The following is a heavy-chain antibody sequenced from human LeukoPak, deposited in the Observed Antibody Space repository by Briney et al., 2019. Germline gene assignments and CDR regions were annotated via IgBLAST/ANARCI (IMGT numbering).Heavy chain of an antibody. V-gene: IGHV3-7*05. D-gene: IGHD5-18*01. CDR1: EFSFGSNW. CDR2: IKPDASEK. CDR3: ASTANNWFDP. J-gene: IGHJ5*02. Sequence: GGSLRLSCAASEFSFGSNWMSWVRQAPGKGLEWVAVIKPDASEKYYVDSLKGRFTISRDNAKNSLLLQMNSLRVEDTAVYYCASTANNWFDPWGQGTLVTVSS.